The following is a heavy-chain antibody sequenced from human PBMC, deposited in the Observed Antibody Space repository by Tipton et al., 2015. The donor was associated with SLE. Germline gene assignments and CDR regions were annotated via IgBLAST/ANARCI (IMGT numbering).Heavy chain of an antibody. CDR1: DGSVSSGSYY. Sequence: TLSLTCTVSDGSVSSGSYYWSWIRQHPGKGLEWIGYIYYSGSTYYNPSLKSRLTIPVDTSKNQFSLKLSSVTAADTAVYYCARWAAGYYYYYGLDVWGQGTTVTVSS. CDR3: ARWAAGYYYYYGLDV. CDR2: IYYSGST. J-gene: IGHJ6*02. D-gene: IGHD6-25*01. V-gene: IGHV4-31*03.